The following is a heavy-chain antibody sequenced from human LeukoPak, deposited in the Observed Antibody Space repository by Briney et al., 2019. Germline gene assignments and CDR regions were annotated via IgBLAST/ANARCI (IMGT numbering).Heavy chain of an antibody. CDR2: IYYSGST. CDR3: ARGPTLTSDY. J-gene: IGHJ4*02. CDR1: GGSISTSSYY. V-gene: IGHV4-39*07. Sequence: PSETLSLTCTVSGGSISTSSYYWGWIRQPPGKGLEWIGSIYYSGSTYYNPSLKSRVTISVDTSKNQFSLSLSSVTAADTAVYYCARGPTLTSDYWGQGTLVTVSS. D-gene: IGHD4-17*01.